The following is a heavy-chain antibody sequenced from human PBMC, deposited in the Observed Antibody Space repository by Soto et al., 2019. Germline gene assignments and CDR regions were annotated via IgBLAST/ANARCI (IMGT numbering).Heavy chain of an antibody. CDR1: VFSLSNARMG. CDR3: ARNMITFGGVIVPDS. D-gene: IGHD3-16*02. CDR2: IVSNDEK. V-gene: IGHV2-26*01. J-gene: IGHJ4*02. Sequence: QVTLKESGPVLVKPTETLTLTCTVSVFSLSNARMGVSWIRQPPGTALECLAPIVSNDEKSYSTSLKSRLTISKDTSQSQVVLTMTNMDPVDTATYYCARNMITFGGVIVPDSWGQGTLVTVSS.